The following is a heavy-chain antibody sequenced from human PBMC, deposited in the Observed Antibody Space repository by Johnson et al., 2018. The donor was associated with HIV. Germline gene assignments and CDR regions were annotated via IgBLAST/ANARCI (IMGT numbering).Heavy chain of an antibody. CDR1: GFTFSHDW. D-gene: IGHD3-16*01. V-gene: IGHV3-7*01. J-gene: IGHJ3*02. CDR2: INHDMSAI. Sequence: VQLVESGGDLVQPGGSLRLSCVGSGFTFSHDWMSWVRQAPGKGPEWVANINHDMSAIHYVDSVKGRFTVSRDNAKMSLFLQMNSLRVEDTAVYFCGSLGDGHQKGAFEIWGHGTMVTVSS. CDR3: GSLGDGHQKGAFEI.